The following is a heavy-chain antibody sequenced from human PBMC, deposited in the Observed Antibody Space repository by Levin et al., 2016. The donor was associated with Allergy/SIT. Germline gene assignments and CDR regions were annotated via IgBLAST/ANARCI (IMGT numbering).Heavy chain of an antibody. Sequence: ASVKVSCKASGYTFTSYDINWVRQATGQGLEWMGWMNPNSGNTGYAQKFQGRVTMTRNTSISTAYMELSSLRSEDTAVYYCARSGLLGYCSSTSCYIEDYYYYYGMDVWGQGTTVTVSS. CDR3: ARSGLLGYCSSTSCYIEDYYYYYGMDV. CDR2: MNPNSGNT. J-gene: IGHJ6*02. CDR1: GYTFTSYD. V-gene: IGHV1-8*01. D-gene: IGHD2-2*02.